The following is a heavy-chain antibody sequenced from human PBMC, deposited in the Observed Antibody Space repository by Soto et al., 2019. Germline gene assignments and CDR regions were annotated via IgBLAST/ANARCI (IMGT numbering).Heavy chain of an antibody. CDR3: ARDRGPTWIQPWSCFDY. Sequence: SETLSLTCTVSGGSISSGGYYWSWIRQHQGKGLEWIGYIYYSGSTNYNPSLKSRVTISVDNSKKMVYLQMSSLRPEDTAVYYCARDRGPTWIQPWSCFDYWGQGTLVTVSS. V-gene: IGHV4-61*08. CDR1: GGSISSGGYY. CDR2: IYYSGST. J-gene: IGHJ4*02. D-gene: IGHD5-18*01.